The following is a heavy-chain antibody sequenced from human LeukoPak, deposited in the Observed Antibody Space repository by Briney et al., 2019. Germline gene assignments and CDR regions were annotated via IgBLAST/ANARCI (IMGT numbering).Heavy chain of an antibody. Sequence: GGSLRLSCAASGFTFSGSAMHWVRQASGKGLEWVGRIRSKANSYATAYAASVKGRFTTSRDDSKNTAYLQMNSLKTEDTAVYYCTRHSPYSSGWSHGMDVWGQGTTVTVSS. J-gene: IGHJ6*02. CDR1: GFTFSGSA. D-gene: IGHD6-19*01. V-gene: IGHV3-73*01. CDR2: IRSKANSYAT. CDR3: TRHSPYSSGWSHGMDV.